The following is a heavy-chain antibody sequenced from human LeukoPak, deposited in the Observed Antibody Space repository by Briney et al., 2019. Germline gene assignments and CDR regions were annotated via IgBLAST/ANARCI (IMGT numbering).Heavy chain of an antibody. D-gene: IGHD6-13*01. V-gene: IGHV1-69*05. CDR2: IIPIFGTA. CDR1: GGTFSSYA. Sequence: SVKVSCKASGGTFSSYAISWVRQAPGQGLEWMGGIIPIFGTANYAQKFQGRVTITTDESTSTAYMELSSLRSEDTAVYYCTWAPSSSSWKPFDYWGQGTLVTVSS. J-gene: IGHJ4*02. CDR3: TWAPSSSSWKPFDY.